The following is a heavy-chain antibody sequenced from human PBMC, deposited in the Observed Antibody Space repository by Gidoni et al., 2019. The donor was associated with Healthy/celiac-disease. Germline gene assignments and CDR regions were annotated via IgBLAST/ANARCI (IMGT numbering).Heavy chain of an antibody. J-gene: IGHJ6*03. CDR1: GFTFSSYA. D-gene: IGHD2-2*01. CDR3: ARAAVPAAIRYYYYYMDV. V-gene: IGHV3-30-3*01. Sequence: QVQLVESGGGVVQPGRSLRRSCAASGFTFSSYAMHWVRQAPGKGLGWVAVISYDGSNKYYADSVKGRFTISRDNSKNTLYLQMNSLRAEDTAVYYCARAAVPAAIRYYYYYMDVWGKGTTVTVSS. CDR2: ISYDGSNK.